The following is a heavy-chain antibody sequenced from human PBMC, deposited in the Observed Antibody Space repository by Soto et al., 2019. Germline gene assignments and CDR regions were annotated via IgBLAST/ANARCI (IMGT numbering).Heavy chain of an antibody. V-gene: IGHV1-3*01. CDR1: GYSFTTYA. CDR2: INARYGTT. CDR3: ARDQASRGPPSYYYAMDV. D-gene: IGHD5-12*01. Sequence: GASVKVSCKTSGYSFTTYAIHWVRRAPGQRLEWMGWINARYGTTKYSQNFQGRLTTTRDTSASTAFMELSSLTSEDTAVYYCARDQASRGPPSYYYAMDVWGQGTTVTVSS. J-gene: IGHJ6*02.